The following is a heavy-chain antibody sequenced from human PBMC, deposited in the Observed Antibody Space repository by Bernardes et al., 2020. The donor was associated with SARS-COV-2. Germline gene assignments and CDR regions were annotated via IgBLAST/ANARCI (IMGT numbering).Heavy chain of an antibody. Sequence: SETLSLTCTVSGGSISSYYWSWIRQTPGKGLEWIGHSYYSGSTNYNPSLKSRVTISVDTSKNQFSLKLSSVTAADTAVYYCARAERRWLQFSPHYYFDYWGQGTLVTVSS. J-gene: IGHJ4*02. CDR3: ARAERRWLQFSPHYYFDY. CDR2: SYYSGST. D-gene: IGHD5-12*01. V-gene: IGHV4-59*01. CDR1: GGSISSYY.